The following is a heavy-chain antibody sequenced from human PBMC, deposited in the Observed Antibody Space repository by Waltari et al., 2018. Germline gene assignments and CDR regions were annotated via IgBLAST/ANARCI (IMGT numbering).Heavy chain of an antibody. CDR2: RSGSGGNR. J-gene: IGHJ4*02. V-gene: IGHV3-23*01. Sequence: EVQLLESGGGLVQPGGSLRLSCASSGLPFGTYAMSWVRQGPGGGLEWCSGRSGSGGNRYYADAVKGRCTISRDNARNTLLRQMNRLRAEDTAVYYCAKGRWYFDFWGRGTLVTVPS. CDR1: GLPFGTYA. CDR3: AKGRWYFDF.